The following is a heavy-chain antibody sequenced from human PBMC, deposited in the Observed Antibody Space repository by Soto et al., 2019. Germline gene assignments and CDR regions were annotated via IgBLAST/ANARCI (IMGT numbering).Heavy chain of an antibody. CDR1: GGSFSGYY. Sequence: QVQLQQWGGGLSKPSETLSLTCAVYGGSFSGYYWSWIRQPPGKGLEWIGEINHSGSTNYNPSLKSRVXXSXDXXKTQFSLKLSSVTAADTAVYYCARVVGSSGDYFDYWGQGTLVTVSS. D-gene: IGHD3-10*01. V-gene: IGHV4-34*01. CDR3: ARVVGSSGDYFDY. CDR2: INHSGST. J-gene: IGHJ4*02.